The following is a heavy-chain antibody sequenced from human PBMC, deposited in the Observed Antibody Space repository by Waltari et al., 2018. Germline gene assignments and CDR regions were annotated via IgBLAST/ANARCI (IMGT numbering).Heavy chain of an antibody. Sequence: QVQLVESGGGVVQPGRSLRRSCAASGFTFSSSGMHWVRQAPGEGLEWVAMISYDGNTKYYADSVRGRFTISRDDSKNALYVQMNSLRAEDTAVYYCAKDRNTDWALDHWGQGALVTVSS. CDR2: ISYDGNTK. D-gene: IGHD3-9*01. V-gene: IGHV3-30*18. CDR1: GFTFSSSG. J-gene: IGHJ4*02. CDR3: AKDRNTDWALDH.